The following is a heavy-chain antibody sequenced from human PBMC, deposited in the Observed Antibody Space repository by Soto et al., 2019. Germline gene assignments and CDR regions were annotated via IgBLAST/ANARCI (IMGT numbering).Heavy chain of an antibody. D-gene: IGHD3-22*01. CDR1: GYTFTSYY. Sequence: ALVKVSCKASGYTFTSYYIHWVRQAPGQVLEWMGWINPITGGPNYAPKFQGRVTMTRDTSITTAYMELSRLRSDDTVVYYCARNYYDSSDRDYLDYWGQGAPVTVSS. CDR2: INPITGGP. V-gene: IGHV1-2*02. CDR3: ARNYYDSSDRDYLDY. J-gene: IGHJ4*02.